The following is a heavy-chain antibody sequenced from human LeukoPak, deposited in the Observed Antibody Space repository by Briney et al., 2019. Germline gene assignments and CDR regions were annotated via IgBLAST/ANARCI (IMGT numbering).Heavy chain of an antibody. CDR3: AKVGGGSVPAAHPPDY. CDR1: GFTFSSYA. D-gene: IGHD2-2*01. V-gene: IGHV3-23*01. Sequence: GGSLRLSCAASGFTFSSYAMSWVRQAPGKGMEWVSAISGSGGSTYYADSVKGRFTISRDNSKNTQYLQMNSLRAEDTAVYYCAKVGGGSVPAAHPPDYWGQGTLVTVSS. CDR2: ISGSGGST. J-gene: IGHJ4*02.